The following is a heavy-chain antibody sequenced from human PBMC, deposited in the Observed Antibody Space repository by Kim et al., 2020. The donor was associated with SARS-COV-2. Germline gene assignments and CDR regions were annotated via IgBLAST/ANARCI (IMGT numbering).Heavy chain of an antibody. CDR3: ARGQLLADY. CDR2: FSAYTGDA. J-gene: IGHJ4*02. V-gene: IGHV1-18*01. Sequence: ASVKVSCTASGYTFASHGISWVRPTPGQRLEWMGWFSAYTGDAYYAEKFQGRVTLTRDTSTSTAYMELRSLRSDDTAIYYCARGQLLADYWGQGTQVTVS. CDR1: GYTFASHG. D-gene: IGHD1-1*01.